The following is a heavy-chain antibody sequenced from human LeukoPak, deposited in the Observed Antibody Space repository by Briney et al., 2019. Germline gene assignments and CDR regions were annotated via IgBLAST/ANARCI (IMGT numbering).Heavy chain of an antibody. Sequence: EASVKVSCKASGYTFTSYGIIWVRQAPGQGLEWMGWISAYNGNTNYAQKLQGRVTMTTDTSTSTAYMELRSLRSDDTAVYYCARDRGIYSSGWEPFDYWGQGNLVPVSS. CDR2: ISAYNGNT. CDR1: GYTFTSYG. J-gene: IGHJ4*02. D-gene: IGHD6-19*01. V-gene: IGHV1-18*01. CDR3: ARDRGIYSSGWEPFDY.